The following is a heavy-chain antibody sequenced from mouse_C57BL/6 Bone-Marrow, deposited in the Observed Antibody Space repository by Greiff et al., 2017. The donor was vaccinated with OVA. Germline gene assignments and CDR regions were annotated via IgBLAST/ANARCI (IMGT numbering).Heavy chain of an antibody. CDR1: GFSLTSYG. D-gene: IGHD2-4*01. CDR2: IWRGGST. V-gene: IGHV2-2*01. J-gene: IGHJ4*01. Sequence: VQLVESGPGLVQPSQSLSITCTASGFSLTSYGVHWVRQSPGKGLEWLGVIWRGGSTAYNAAFISRLSISKDNSKRQVFFKMNRLPADDTAIYYGARVDDYAPYAMDYWGQGTSVTVSA. CDR3: ARVDDYAPYAMDY.